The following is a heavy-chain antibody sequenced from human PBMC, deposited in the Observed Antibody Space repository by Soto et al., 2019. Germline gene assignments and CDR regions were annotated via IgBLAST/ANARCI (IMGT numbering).Heavy chain of an antibody. V-gene: IGHV3-23*01. Sequence: EVEVLESGVGLVQPGGSLRLSCAASGFTFSAYVMSWVRQAPGKGLEWVSSITSSGGGTYYADSVKGRFTVSRDNSKNTVYLQMNSLRDEDTAVYYCAKLTAAWGQGTLVTVSS. D-gene: IGHD6-13*01. CDR1: GFTFSAYV. CDR3: AKLTAA. CDR2: ITSSGGGT. J-gene: IGHJ4*02.